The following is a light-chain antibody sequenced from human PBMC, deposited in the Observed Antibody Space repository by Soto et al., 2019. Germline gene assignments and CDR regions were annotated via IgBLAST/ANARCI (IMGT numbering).Light chain of an antibody. CDR2: EVT. J-gene: IGLJ3*02. CDR1: SSDISSYNY. Sequence: QSALTQPASVSGSPGQSITISCAGTSSDISSYNYVSWYQQHPGKAPKLMIYEVTNRPSGVSNRFSGSKSGNTASLTISGLQAEDEADYYCSSYTRSTSWVFGGGTKLTVL. CDR3: SSYTRSTSWV. V-gene: IGLV2-14*01.